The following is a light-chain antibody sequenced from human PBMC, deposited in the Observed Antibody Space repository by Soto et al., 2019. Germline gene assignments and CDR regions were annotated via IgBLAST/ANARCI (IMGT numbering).Light chain of an antibody. CDR3: QQYNNWPPMFT. CDR2: GAS. Sequence: EIVMTQSPATLSVSPGERATLSCRASQRVSSYLAWYQQQPGQAPRLLIYGASTRATGIPARFSGSGSGTEFTLTISSLQSEDFAVYYCQQYNNWPPMFTFGQGTKLEIK. J-gene: IGKJ2*01. CDR1: QRVSSY. V-gene: IGKV3-15*01.